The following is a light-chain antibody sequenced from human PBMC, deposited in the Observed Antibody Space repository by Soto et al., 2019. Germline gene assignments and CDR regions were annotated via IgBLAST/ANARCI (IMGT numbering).Light chain of an antibody. V-gene: IGKV1-5*01. CDR3: HQYYGYPYT. CDR1: QNINTW. CDR2: DAS. Sequence: DIQMTQSPATLSASIGDRITITCRASQNINTWLAWYQQKPGRAPKVLIYDASSLESGVPSRISGSGSGTEFILTLSSLQLDDFATYYCHQYYGYPYTFGQGTKLEIK. J-gene: IGKJ2*01.